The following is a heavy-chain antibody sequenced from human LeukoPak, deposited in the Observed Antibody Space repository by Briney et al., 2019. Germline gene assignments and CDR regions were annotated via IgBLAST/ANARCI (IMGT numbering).Heavy chain of an antibody. CDR2: ISGSGGST. CDR1: GFTFSSYA. J-gene: IGHJ4*02. V-gene: IGHV3-23*01. D-gene: IGHD6-6*01. Sequence: PGGSLRLSCAASGFTFSSYATSWVRQAPGKGLEWVSAISGSGGSTYYADSVKGRFTISRDNSKNTLYLQMNSLRDEDTAVYYCARDRTARFPLGIWGQGTLVTVSS. CDR3: ARDRTARFPLGI.